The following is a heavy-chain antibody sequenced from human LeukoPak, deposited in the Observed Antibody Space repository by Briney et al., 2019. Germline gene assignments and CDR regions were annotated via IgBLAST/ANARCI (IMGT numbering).Heavy chain of an antibody. J-gene: IGHJ4*02. CDR3: ARDKGFDY. V-gene: IGHV1-46*01. Sequence: ASVKVSCKASGYTFTNYYMHWVRQTPGQGLEWMAIMNPGGGSTTYAQKPQGRATMTRDTSADTSTTTVYMELNSLRAEDTAVYYCARDKGFDYWGQGTLVTVSS. CDR2: MNPGGGST. CDR1: GYTFTNYY.